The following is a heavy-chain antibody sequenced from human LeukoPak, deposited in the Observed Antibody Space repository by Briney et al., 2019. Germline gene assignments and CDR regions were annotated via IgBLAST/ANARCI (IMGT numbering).Heavy chain of an antibody. Sequence: SETLSLTCTVSGGSIRNSNFYWGWIRQSPGKGLEWLGTIYYSGSTYYNPSLKSRVTISVDTSKNQFSLKLSSVTAADTAVYYCARESSSPPDSDFQHWGQGTLVTVSS. CDR2: IYYSGST. CDR1: GGSIRNSNFY. J-gene: IGHJ1*01. V-gene: IGHV4-39*07. D-gene: IGHD6-6*01. CDR3: ARESSSPPDSDFQH.